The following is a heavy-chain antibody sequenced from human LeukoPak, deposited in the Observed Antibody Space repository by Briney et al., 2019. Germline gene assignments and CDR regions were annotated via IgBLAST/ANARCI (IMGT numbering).Heavy chain of an antibody. Sequence: KSSETLFLTCTVSGGSISSSSFSWVWIRQPPGKGLQWIGNIHYSGSSYYNPSLKSRVTISVDTSRNIFSLKMHSVTAADTAVYYCAAMSSRFEYYFDYWGQGTLVPVSS. J-gene: IGHJ4*02. CDR2: IHYSGSS. D-gene: IGHD5/OR15-5a*01. V-gene: IGHV4-39*01. CDR1: GGSISSSSFS. CDR3: AAMSSRFEYYFDY.